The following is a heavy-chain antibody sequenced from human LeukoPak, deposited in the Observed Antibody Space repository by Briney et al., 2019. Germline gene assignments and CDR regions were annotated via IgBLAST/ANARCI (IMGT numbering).Heavy chain of an antibody. V-gene: IGHV4-59*01. D-gene: IGHD3-10*01. CDR2: VSYTGTT. CDR1: GDSISSYY. Sequence: SETLSLTCTVSGDSISSYYWSWIRQPPGKGLEWIGYVSYTGTTNYNPSLKSRVTISVDTSKNQFSLKLTSVTAADTAVYYCARGPMVRGVPTGVWCTGTTVTVSS. J-gene: IGHJ6*04. CDR3: ARGPMVRGVPTGV.